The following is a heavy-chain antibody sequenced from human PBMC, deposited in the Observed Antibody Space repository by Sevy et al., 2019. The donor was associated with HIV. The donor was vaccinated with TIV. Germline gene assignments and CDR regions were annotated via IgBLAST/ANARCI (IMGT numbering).Heavy chain of an antibody. CDR1: GFTFSDHY. CDR2: TRNKADGYTT. J-gene: IGHJ4*02. Sequence: GGSLRLSCVASGFTFSDHYMEWVRQAPGKGLEWVGRTRNKADGYTTEYAASVKGRFTISGDDSKNSLYVQMNSLKTEDTAVYYCATHAGIAAAGRVFDYWGQRTLVTVSS. V-gene: IGHV3-72*01. D-gene: IGHD6-13*01. CDR3: ATHAGIAAAGRVFDY.